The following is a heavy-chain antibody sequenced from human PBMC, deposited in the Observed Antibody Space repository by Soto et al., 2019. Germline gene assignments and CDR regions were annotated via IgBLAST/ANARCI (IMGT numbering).Heavy chain of an antibody. D-gene: IGHD3-10*02. CDR3: ARDLFGRLPKEIGY. CDR1: GYTFTSYG. J-gene: IGHJ4*02. CDR2: ISAYNGNT. V-gene: IGHV1-18*01. Sequence: QVQLVQSGAEVKKPGASVKVSCKASGYTFTSYGISWVRQAPGQGLAWMGWISAYNGNTNYAQKLQGRVTMTTDTSTSRAYMELRSLRSDDTAVYYCARDLFGRLPKEIGYWGQGTLVTVSS.